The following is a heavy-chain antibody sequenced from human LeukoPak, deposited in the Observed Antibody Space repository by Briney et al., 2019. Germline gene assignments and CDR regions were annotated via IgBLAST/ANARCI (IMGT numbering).Heavy chain of an antibody. J-gene: IGHJ4*02. V-gene: IGHV4-59*01. CDR2: IYYRGST. Sequence: SETLSLTCTVSGGSISSYYWSWIRQPPGKGLEWIGYIYYRGSTNSSPSLKSRVTISVDASKNQFSLRLTSVTAADTAVYYCARYLMNNSGRYFDYWGQGILVTVSS. CDR1: GGSISSYY. CDR3: ARYLMNNSGRYFDY. D-gene: IGHD6-25*01.